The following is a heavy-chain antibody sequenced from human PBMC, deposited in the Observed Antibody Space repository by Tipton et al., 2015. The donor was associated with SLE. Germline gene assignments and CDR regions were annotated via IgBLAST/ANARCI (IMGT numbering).Heavy chain of an antibody. J-gene: IGHJ6*03. CDR1: GFTFSYFT. CDR2: ISGSSSYI. D-gene: IGHD3-3*01. Sequence: GSLRLSCAASGFTFSYFTLNWVRLAPGKGLEWVSSISGSSSYIYYADSVKGRFTISRDNAKKSLYLQMNSLRDEDTAVYYCARDGSLYDCWSGYYHYCYYLDVWGKGTTVTVSS. CDR3: ARDGSLYDCWSGYYHYCYYLDV. V-gene: IGHV3-21*01.